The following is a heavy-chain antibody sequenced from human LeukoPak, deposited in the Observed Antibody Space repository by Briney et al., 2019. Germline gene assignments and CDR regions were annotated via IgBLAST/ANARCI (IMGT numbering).Heavy chain of an antibody. CDR2: INPNNGAT. CDR1: GYTFTGYY. Sequence: ASVKVSCKASGYTFTGYYMHWVRQAPGQGLEWMGRINPNNGATNYAQKLQGRVTITGDTSISTAYMELSSLRSDDTAVYYCARVKLIAAAGTIDYWGQGTLVTVSS. V-gene: IGHV1-2*06. J-gene: IGHJ4*02. D-gene: IGHD6-13*01. CDR3: ARVKLIAAAGTIDY.